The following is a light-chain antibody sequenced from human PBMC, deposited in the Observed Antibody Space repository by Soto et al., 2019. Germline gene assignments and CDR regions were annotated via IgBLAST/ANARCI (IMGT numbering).Light chain of an antibody. J-gene: IGLJ1*01. CDR1: SGDVGGYNY. Sequence: QSALTQPASVSGSPGQSITISCTGTSGDVGGYNYVSWYQQHPGKAPKLMIYDVSNRPSGVSNRFSGSKSGNTASLTISGLQAEDEADYYCSSYAGSGTPYVFGTGTKLTVL. V-gene: IGLV2-14*01. CDR2: DVS. CDR3: SSYAGSGTPYV.